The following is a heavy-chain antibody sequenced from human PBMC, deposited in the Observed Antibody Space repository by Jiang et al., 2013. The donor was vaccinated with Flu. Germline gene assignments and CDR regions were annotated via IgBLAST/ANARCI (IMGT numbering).Heavy chain of an antibody. CDR1: GDSVSSNIAA. CDR2: TYYRSKWYN. Sequence: QTLSLTCAISGDSVSSNIAAWNWIRQSPSRGLEWLGRTYYRSKWYNEYAESVKSRVTINSDTSKNQFSLQLNSVTPDDTAVYYCARGIKTSYGYPFDHWDQGTLVTVSS. J-gene: IGHJ4*02. V-gene: IGHV6-1*01. CDR3: ARGIKTSYGYPFDH. D-gene: IGHD5-18*01.